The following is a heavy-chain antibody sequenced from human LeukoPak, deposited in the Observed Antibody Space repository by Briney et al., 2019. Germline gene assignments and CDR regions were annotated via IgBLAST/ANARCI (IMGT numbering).Heavy chain of an antibody. CDR2: IFYSGDT. J-gene: IGHJ5*01. V-gene: IGHV4-39*01. D-gene: IGHD3-16*01. CDR1: GGSIRTRSYY. Sequence: SETLSLTCVVSGGSIRTRSYYWGWVRQPPGKGLEWIGSIFYSGDTYYNSSLKSRVTIFADTPKNQFSLKLRSVTAADTAMYFCARRLRHFDSWGQGTLVTVSS. CDR3: ARRLRHFDS.